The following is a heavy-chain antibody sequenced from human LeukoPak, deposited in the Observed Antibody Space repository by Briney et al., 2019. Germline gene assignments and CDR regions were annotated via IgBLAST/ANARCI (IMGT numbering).Heavy chain of an antibody. J-gene: IGHJ4*02. CDR2: INYSGNT. V-gene: IGHV4-59*01. D-gene: IGHD6-6*01. Sequence: SETLSLTCAVSGGSISSYYWSWIRQPPGKGLEWIGYINYSGNTNYNPSLKSRVTISVDTSKNQLSLKLSSVTAADTAVYYCARGRLVYSSSSFRYWGQGTLVTVSS. CDR1: GGSISSYY. CDR3: ARGRLVYSSSSFRY.